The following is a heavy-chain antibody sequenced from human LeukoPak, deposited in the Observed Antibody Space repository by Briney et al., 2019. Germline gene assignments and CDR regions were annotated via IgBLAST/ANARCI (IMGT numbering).Heavy chain of an antibody. CDR1: GFTFSSYA. D-gene: IGHD1/OR15-1a*01. J-gene: IGHJ6*02. CDR2: ISGSGGST. Sequence: GGTLRLSCAASGFTFSSYAMSWVRQAPGKGLEWVSAISGSGGSTYYADSVKGRFTISRDNSKNTLYLQMNSLRADDTAVYYCAREAVMPVAPVKIGTSDRPLYEYYGLDVWGQGTTVTVS. V-gene: IGHV3-23*01. CDR3: AREAVMPVAPVKIGTSDRPLYEYYGLDV.